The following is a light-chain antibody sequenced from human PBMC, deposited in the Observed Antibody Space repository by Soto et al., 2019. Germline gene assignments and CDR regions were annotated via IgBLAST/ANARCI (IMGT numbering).Light chain of an antibody. CDR2: DAS. CDR1: QSVNTY. Sequence: EIVLTQSPATLSLSPGERATLSCRASQSVNTYLGWYQQRPGQAPILLIYDASNRATGIPARFSGSGSGTDFTLTISSLEPEDFAVYYCQQRSIWPLTFGGGTKVDIK. CDR3: QQRSIWPLT. J-gene: IGKJ4*01. V-gene: IGKV3-11*01.